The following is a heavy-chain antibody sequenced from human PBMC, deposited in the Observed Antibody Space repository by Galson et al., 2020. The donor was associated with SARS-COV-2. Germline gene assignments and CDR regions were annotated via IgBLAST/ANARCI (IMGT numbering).Heavy chain of an antibody. Sequence: QTRGSLCLSCAASGFTFNSHRMNCVPQPPAKRLEWVSYITRGSDTKYYADSVKGRFTVSRDNAKHSVYLHMNILRDEDTAVYYCAPEAHDYWGHGTLVTVSS. CDR3: APEAHDY. CDR1: GFTFNSHR. CDR2: ITRGSDTK. J-gene: IGHJ4*01. V-gene: IGHV3-48*02.